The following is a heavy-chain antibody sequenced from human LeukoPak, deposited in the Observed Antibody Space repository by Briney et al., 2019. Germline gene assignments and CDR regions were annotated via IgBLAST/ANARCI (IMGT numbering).Heavy chain of an antibody. D-gene: IGHD3-22*01. CDR3: ARWRHSSGYYYDD. CDR1: GFTFSSYT. CDR2: ISSNGGST. J-gene: IGHJ4*02. V-gene: IGHV3-64*01. Sequence: GGSLRLSCAASGFTFSSYTMHWVRQAPGKGLEYVSAISSNGGSTYYANSVKGRFTISRDNSRNTLYLQMGSLRAEDMAVYYCARWRHSSGYYYDDWGQGTLVTVSS.